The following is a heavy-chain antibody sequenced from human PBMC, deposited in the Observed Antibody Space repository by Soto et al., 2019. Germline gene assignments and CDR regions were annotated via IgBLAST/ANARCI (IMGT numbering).Heavy chain of an antibody. CDR1: GYTFTSYG. J-gene: IGHJ4*02. D-gene: IGHD2-8*01. CDR3: ARALYYYYNRGLAF. V-gene: IGHV1-18*01. Sequence: QIHLEQSGPEVKKPGASVKVSCKASGYTFTSYGISWVRLAPGQGLEWMGWINIYGGGTNYAQKYQDRVTMTRDTSTITVYRKMRSLTSDDTARYYCARALYYYYNRGLAFWGQGTLVTVSS. CDR2: INIYGGGT.